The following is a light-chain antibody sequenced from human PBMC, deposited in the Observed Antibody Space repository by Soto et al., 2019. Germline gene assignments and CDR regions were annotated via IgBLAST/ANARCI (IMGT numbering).Light chain of an antibody. V-gene: IGKV1-39*01. CDR2: AAS. CDR1: QSISSY. J-gene: IGKJ1*01. Sequence: DIRMTQSPSSLSASVGERVSITCRASQSISSYLNWYQQKPGKAPKLLIYAASSLQSGVPSRFSGSGSGTDFTLTISSLQPEDFASYYCQQSYSNPQTFGQGTKVEIK. CDR3: QQSYSNPQT.